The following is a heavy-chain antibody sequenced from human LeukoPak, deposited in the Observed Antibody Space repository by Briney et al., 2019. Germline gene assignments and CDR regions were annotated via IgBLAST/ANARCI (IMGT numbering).Heavy chain of an antibody. CDR2: IYYSGST. D-gene: IGHD3-10*01. CDR1: GGSISSGGYY. J-gene: IGHJ4*02. V-gene: IGHV4-31*03. Sequence: SETLSLTCTVSGGSISSGGYYWSWIRQHPGKGLEWIGYIYYSGSTYYNPSLKSRVTISVDTSKNQFSLKLSSVTAADTAVYYCARVTMVRGVITKGVNFDYWGQGTLVTVSS. CDR3: ARVTMVRGVITKGVNFDY.